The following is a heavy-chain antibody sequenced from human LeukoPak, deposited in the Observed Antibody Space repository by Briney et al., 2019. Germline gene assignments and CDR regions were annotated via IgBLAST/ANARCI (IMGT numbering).Heavy chain of an antibody. J-gene: IGHJ3*02. D-gene: IGHD3-22*01. V-gene: IGHV3-30*18. CDR2: ISYDGSNQ. Sequence: PGRSLRLSCAASGFTFSSYAMHWFRQAPGKGLEWVAFISYDGSNQYYADSVKGRFSISRDNSKNTLYLQMNSLRAEDTAVYYCAKTKDYYDSSGYYYTYAFDIWGQGTMVTVSS. CDR1: GFTFSSYA. CDR3: AKTKDYYDSSGYYYTYAFDI.